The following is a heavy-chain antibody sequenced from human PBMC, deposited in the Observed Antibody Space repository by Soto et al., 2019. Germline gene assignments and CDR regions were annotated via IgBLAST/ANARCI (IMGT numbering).Heavy chain of an antibody. Sequence: QLQLQESGSGLVKPSQTLSLTCAVSGGSISSGGYSWSWIRQPPGKGLEWIGYIYHSGSTYYNPSLKGRVTISVDRSKNQCSLKLSSVTAADTAVYYCARGARIYDFWSGYYSWFDPWGQGTLVTVSS. J-gene: IGHJ5*02. V-gene: IGHV4-30-2*01. CDR3: ARGARIYDFWSGYYSWFDP. D-gene: IGHD3-3*01. CDR2: IYHSGST. CDR1: GGSISSGGYS.